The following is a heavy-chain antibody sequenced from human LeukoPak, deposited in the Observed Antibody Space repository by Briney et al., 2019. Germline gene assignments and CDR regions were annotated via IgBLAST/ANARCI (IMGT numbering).Heavy chain of an antibody. V-gene: IGHV1-69*13. D-gene: IGHD2-21*02. J-gene: IGHJ4*02. Sequence: ASVKVSCKASGGTFSSYTISWVRPAPRQGVGWMGGIITIFGTPHYAQKFQDRVTITADASTSTAYMELSSLRSEDTAVYYCARAYVTATRHFDSWGQGTLVTVSS. CDR2: IITIFGTP. CDR3: ARAYVTATRHFDS. CDR1: GGTFSSYT.